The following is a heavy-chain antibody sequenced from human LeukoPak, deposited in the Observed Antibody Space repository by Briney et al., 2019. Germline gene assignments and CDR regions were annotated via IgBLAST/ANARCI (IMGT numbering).Heavy chain of an antibody. D-gene: IGHD3-16*01. CDR1: GFTFSSYG. V-gene: IGHV3-30-3*01. Sequence: GGSLRLSCAASGFTFSSYGMHWVRQAPGKGLEWVAVISYDGSNKYYADSVKGRFTISRDNSKNTLYLQMNSLRAEDTAVYYCARDLGGPSRRYYYYGMDVWGQGTTVTVSS. CDR3: ARDLGGPSRRYYYYGMDV. CDR2: ISYDGSNK. J-gene: IGHJ6*02.